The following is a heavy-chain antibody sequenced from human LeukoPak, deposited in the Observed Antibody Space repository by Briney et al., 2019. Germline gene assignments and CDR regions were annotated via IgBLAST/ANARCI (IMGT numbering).Heavy chain of an antibody. CDR1: GGSFSGYY. J-gene: IGHJ4*02. CDR3: ARARGYSYGYFN. CDR2: INHSGST. V-gene: IGHV4-34*01. Sequence: SETLSLTCAVYGGSFSGYYWSWIRHPPGKGLEWIGEINHSGSTNYNPSLKSRVTISVDTSKNQFSLKLSSVTAADTAVYYCARARGYSYGYFNWGQGTLVTVSS. D-gene: IGHD5-18*01.